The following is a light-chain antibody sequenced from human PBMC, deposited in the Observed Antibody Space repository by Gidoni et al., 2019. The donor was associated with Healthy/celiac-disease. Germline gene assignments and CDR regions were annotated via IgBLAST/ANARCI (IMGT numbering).Light chain of an antibody. CDR2: KAS. J-gene: IGKJ1*01. CDR3: QQYNSYPWT. Sequence: DIKMTQSPSTLSASVGGRVTSPCRASKSISRWLAGYQQKPGKAPKRRIYKASSVESAVPSRFSGSGSGTEFSLTIISRQPDDFATYYCQQYNSYPWTFGQGTKVEIK. V-gene: IGKV1-5*03. CDR1: KSISRW.